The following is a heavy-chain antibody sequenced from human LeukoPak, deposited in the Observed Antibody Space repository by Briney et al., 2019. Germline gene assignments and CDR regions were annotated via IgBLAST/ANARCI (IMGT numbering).Heavy chain of an antibody. V-gene: IGHV3-30*18. CDR3: AKDLGGIAVAGS. Sequence: GRSLRLPCAASGFTFSSYGMHWVRQAPGKGLEWVAVISYDGSNKYYADSVKGRFTISRDNSKNTLYLQMNSLRAEDTAVYYCAKDLGGIAVAGSWGQGTLVTVSS. CDR1: GFTFSSYG. CDR2: ISYDGSNK. D-gene: IGHD6-19*01. J-gene: IGHJ5*02.